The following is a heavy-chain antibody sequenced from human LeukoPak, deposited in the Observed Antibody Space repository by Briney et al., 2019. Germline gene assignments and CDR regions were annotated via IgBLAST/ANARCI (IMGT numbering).Heavy chain of an antibody. CDR3: ARLLVYNSGGEAFDY. J-gene: IGHJ4*02. CDR1: GFTFSSYE. Sequence: PGGSLRLSCAASGFTFSSYEMNWVRQAPGKGLEWVANIKKDGSEKYYVDSVKGRFTISRDNAKNSLYLQMNSLRAEDTAVYYCARLLVYNSGGEAFDYWGPGTLVTVSS. D-gene: IGHD3-10*01. V-gene: IGHV3-7*01. CDR2: IKKDGSEK.